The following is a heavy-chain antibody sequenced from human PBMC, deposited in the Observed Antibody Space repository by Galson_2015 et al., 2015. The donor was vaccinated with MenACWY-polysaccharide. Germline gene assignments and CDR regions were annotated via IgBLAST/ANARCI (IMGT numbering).Heavy chain of an antibody. D-gene: IGHD3-3*02. Sequence: AISGASVSRKSATWNWIRQSPSRGLEWLGRTYYRSQWYNDFAVSVKSRITINPDTSKNQFSLQLNSVTPEDTAVYYCARDPSAFSAPSAFDIWGQGTVVTVSS. V-gene: IGHV6-1*01. CDR1: GASVSRKSAT. CDR2: TYYRSQWYN. CDR3: ARDPSAFSAPSAFDI. J-gene: IGHJ3*02.